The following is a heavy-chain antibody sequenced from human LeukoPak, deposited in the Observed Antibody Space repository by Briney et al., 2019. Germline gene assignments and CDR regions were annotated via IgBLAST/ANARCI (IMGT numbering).Heavy chain of an antibody. J-gene: IGHJ4*02. CDR2: IRQDGSEK. V-gene: IGHV3-7*01. Sequence: GGSLRLSCAASGFTFSSYWMSWVRQAPGKGLEWVANIRQDGSEKYYVDSVKGRFTISRDNAKNSLYLQMNSLRAEDTAVYYCATQYSGSYLVDYWGQGTLVTVSS. CDR3: ATQYSGSYLVDY. CDR1: GFTFSSYW. D-gene: IGHD1-26*01.